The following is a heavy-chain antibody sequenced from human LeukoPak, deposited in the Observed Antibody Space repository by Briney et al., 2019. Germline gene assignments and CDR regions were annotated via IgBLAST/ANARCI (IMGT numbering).Heavy chain of an antibody. CDR3: AELGITMIGGV. CDR1: GFTFSSYE. J-gene: IGHJ6*04. Sequence: GGSLRLSCAASGFTFSSYERNWVRQALGKGLEWVSYISSSGSTIYYADSVKGRFTISRDNAKNSLYLQMNSLRAEDTAVYYCAELGITMIGGVWGKGTTVTISS. D-gene: IGHD3-10*02. V-gene: IGHV3-48*03. CDR2: ISSSGSTI.